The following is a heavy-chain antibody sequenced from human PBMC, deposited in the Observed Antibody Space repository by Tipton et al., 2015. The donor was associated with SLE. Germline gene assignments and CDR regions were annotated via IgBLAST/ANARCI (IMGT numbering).Heavy chain of an antibody. CDR3: AGTPWLVRFEY. Sequence: LRLSCAVYGGSFSGYHWTWIRQPPGQGLEWIGEIADTGSPNYNPSLKSRVTISVDTSKNQISLKLRSVTAADTAVYYCAGTPWLVRFEYWGQGTLVNVSP. D-gene: IGHD3-10*01. CDR2: IADTGSP. CDR1: GGSFSGYH. J-gene: IGHJ4*02. V-gene: IGHV4-34*01.